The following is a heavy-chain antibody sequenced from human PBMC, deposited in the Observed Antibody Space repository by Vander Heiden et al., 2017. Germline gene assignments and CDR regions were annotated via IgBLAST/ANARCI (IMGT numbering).Heavy chain of an antibody. CDR3: APFNYDFWSGLPNWFDP. V-gene: IGHV4-39*01. D-gene: IGHD3-3*01. CDR1: GGSISSSSYY. J-gene: IGHJ5*02. CDR2: IYYSGST. Sequence: QLQLQESGPGMVKPSETLSLTCTVPGGSISSSSYYWGWIRQPPGKGLEWIGSIYYSGSTYYNPSLKSRVTISVDTSKNQFSLKLSSVTAADTAVYYCAPFNYDFWSGLPNWFDPWGQGTLVTVSS.